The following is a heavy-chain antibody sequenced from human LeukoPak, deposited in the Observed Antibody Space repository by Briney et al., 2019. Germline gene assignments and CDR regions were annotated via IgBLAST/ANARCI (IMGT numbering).Heavy chain of an antibody. CDR1: GFTFSSYA. CDR3: AKDPRRTAVTGAYYFDY. Sequence: GGSLRLSCAASGFTFSSYAMSWVPHAPRKGLEWVSAISGSGGSTYYADSVKGRFTISRDNSKNTLSLQMKTLRAEDTAVYYCAKDPRRTAVTGAYYFDYWGQGTLVTVSS. J-gene: IGHJ4*02. V-gene: IGHV3-23*01. D-gene: IGHD6-19*01. CDR2: ISGSGGST.